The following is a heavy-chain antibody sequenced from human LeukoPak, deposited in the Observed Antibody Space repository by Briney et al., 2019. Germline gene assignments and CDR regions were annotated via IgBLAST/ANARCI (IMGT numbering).Heavy chain of an antibody. Sequence: PGGSLRLSCAASGFTFSSYGMSWVRQAPGKGLEWVALISYDGSIKYYADSVKGRFTISRDNSKNTLYLQMNSLRAEDTAVYYCAKDGGGYDTSGYYYGDYWGQGTLVTVSS. V-gene: IGHV3-30*18. CDR1: GFTFSSYG. D-gene: IGHD3-22*01. J-gene: IGHJ4*02. CDR2: ISYDGSIK. CDR3: AKDGGGYDTSGYYYGDY.